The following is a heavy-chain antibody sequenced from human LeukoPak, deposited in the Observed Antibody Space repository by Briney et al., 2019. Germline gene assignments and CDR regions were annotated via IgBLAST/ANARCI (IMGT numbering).Heavy chain of an antibody. CDR3: ARGQWLRPPPAL. J-gene: IGHJ4*02. V-gene: IGHV4-34*01. CDR1: GGSFSGYY. D-gene: IGHD5-12*01. Sequence: SETLSLTCAVYGGSFSGYYWSWIRQPPGKGLEWIGEINHSGSTNYNPSLKSRVTISVDTSKNQFSLKLSSVTAADTAVYYCARGQWLRPPPALWGQGTLVTVSS. CDR2: INHSGST.